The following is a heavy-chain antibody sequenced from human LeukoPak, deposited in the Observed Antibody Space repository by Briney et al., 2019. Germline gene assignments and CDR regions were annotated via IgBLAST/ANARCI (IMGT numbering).Heavy chain of an antibody. D-gene: IGHD3-22*01. CDR2: IYYSGST. V-gene: IGHV4-39*01. CDR1: GGSISSSSYY. CDR3: ARQGTGYDSSGYYYNDKYYFDY. Sequence: PSETLSLTCTVSGGSISSSSYYWGWIRQPPGKGLEWIGSIYYSGSTYYNPSLKSRVTISVDTSKNQFSLKLGSVTAADTAVYYCARQGTGYDSSGYYYNDKYYFDYWGQGTLVTVSS. J-gene: IGHJ4*02.